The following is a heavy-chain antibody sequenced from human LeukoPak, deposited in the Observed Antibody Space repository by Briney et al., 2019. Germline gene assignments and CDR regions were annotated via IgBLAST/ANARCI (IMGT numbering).Heavy chain of an antibody. V-gene: IGHV3-21*01. CDR2: ISSSSSYI. CDR1: GFTFSSYA. Sequence: PGGSLRLSCAASGFTFSSYAMNWVRQAPGKGLEWVSSISSSSSYIYYADSVKGRFTISRDNAKNSLYLQMNSLRAEDTAVYYCARASRDGYNHWGQGTLVTVSS. D-gene: IGHD5-24*01. J-gene: IGHJ4*02. CDR3: ARASRDGYNH.